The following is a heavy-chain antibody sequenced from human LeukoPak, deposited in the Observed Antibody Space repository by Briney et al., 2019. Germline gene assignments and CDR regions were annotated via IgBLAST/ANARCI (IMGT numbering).Heavy chain of an antibody. J-gene: IGHJ4*02. CDR2: INHSGTT. D-gene: IGHD3-10*01. Sequence: SETLSLTCAVYGGSFSGYYWSWIRQPPGKGLEWIGEINHSGTTNYNPSLKSRVTISVDTSKNQFSLKLSSVTAADTALYYCAKHYMGSSYNHGLDCWGQGALVTVSS. V-gene: IGHV4-34*01. CDR1: GGSFSGYY. CDR3: AKHYMGSSYNHGLDC.